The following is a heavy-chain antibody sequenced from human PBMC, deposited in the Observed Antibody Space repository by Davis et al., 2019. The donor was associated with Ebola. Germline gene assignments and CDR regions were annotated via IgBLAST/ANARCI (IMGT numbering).Heavy chain of an antibody. J-gene: IGHJ6*03. Sequence: PGGSLRLSCAASGFTFSSYAMHWVRQAPGKGLEWVAVISYDGSNKYYADSVKGRFTISRDNSKNTLYLQMNSLRAEDTAVYYCARASSLDYGDFWGNYYMDVWGKGTTVTVSS. CDR1: GFTFSSYA. CDR2: ISYDGSNK. V-gene: IGHV3-30-3*01. CDR3: ARASSLDYGDFWGNYYMDV. D-gene: IGHD4-17*01.